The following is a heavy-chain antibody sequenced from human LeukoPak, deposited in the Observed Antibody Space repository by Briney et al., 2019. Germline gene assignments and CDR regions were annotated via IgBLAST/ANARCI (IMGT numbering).Heavy chain of an antibody. D-gene: IGHD3-10*01. CDR3: ARGSPNYYGSGSYSWYAFDI. V-gene: IGHV3-30-3*01. CDR1: GFTFSSYA. Sequence: GGSLRLSCAASGFTFSSYAMHWVRQAPGKGLEWVAVISYDGSNKYYADSVKGRFTISRDNSKNTLYLQMNSLRAEDTAVYYCARGSPNYYGSGSYSWYAFDIWGQGTMVTVSS. CDR2: ISYDGSNK. J-gene: IGHJ3*02.